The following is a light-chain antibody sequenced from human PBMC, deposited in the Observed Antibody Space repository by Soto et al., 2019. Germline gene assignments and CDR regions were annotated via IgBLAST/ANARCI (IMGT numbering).Light chain of an antibody. CDR1: SSDVDSYNY. J-gene: IGLJ2*01. CDR2: EVS. CDR3: SSYTSSTTL. V-gene: IGLV2-14*01. Sequence: QSVLPQPASVSGSPGQSITISCTGTSSDVDSYNYVSWYQQHPGRAPKLMISEVSNRPSGISNRFSGSKSGNTASLTISGLQAEDEADYYCSSYTSSTTLFGGGTKLTVL.